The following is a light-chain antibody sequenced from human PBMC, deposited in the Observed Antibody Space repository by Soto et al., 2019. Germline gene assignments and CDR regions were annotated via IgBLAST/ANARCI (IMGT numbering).Light chain of an antibody. V-gene: IGKV1-16*01. J-gene: IGKJ5*01. CDR1: QGISNL. CDR2: TTS. CDR3: QQYSAYPRT. Sequence: DIQLTKSPSSLSASVGDRVTITCRASQGISNLLAWHQQKPGKAPKSLIKTTSILQSGVPSRFSGSGSETDFTLTISGLQPEDFATYYCQQYSAYPRTFGQGTRLELK.